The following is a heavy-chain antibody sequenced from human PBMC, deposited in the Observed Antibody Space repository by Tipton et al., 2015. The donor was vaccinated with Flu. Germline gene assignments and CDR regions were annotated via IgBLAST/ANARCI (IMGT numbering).Heavy chain of an antibody. D-gene: IGHD6-13*01. J-gene: IGHJ4*02. CDR3: ARVTYSSLDY. V-gene: IGHV4-59*01. CDR2: IYYSGST. CDR1: GGSISSYY. Sequence: TLSLTCTVSGGSISSYYWSWIRQPPGKGLEWIGYIYYSGSTNYNPSLKSRVTISVDTSKNQFSLKLSSVTAADTAVYYCARVTYSSLDYWGQGTLVTVSS.